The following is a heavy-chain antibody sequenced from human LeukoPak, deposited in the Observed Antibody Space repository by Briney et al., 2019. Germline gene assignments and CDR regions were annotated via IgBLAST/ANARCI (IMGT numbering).Heavy chain of an antibody. CDR1: GYIFTSYY. CDR2: INPSGGST. V-gene: IGHV1-46*01. D-gene: IGHD3-22*01. CDR3: ARDHKPRLDSSGYYGY. J-gene: IGHJ4*02. Sequence: GASVKVSCKASGYIFTSYYMFWVRQAPGQGLEWMGIINPSGGSTSYAQKFQGRVTMTRDMSTSTVYMELSSLRSEDTAVYYCARDHKPRLDSSGYYGYWGQGTLVTVSS.